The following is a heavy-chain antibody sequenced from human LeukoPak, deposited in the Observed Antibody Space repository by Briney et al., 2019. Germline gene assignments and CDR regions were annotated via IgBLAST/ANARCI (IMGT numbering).Heavy chain of an antibody. CDR2: VYYGGST. J-gene: IGHJ4*02. Sequence: SETLSLTCTVSGGSISSYYWSWIRQPPGKGLEWIGYVYYGGSTNYNPSLKSRVSMSVDTSKNQFSLTLTSVTVADTAFYYCARGGIRGYSAFDNLDFWGLGTHVTVSS. CDR1: GGSISSYY. CDR3: ARGGIRGYSAFDNLDF. V-gene: IGHV4-59*01. D-gene: IGHD5-12*01.